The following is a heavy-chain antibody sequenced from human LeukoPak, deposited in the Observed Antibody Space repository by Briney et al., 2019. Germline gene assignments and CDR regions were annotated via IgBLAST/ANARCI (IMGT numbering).Heavy chain of an antibody. CDR2: IYYIGSA. CDR1: GSSISSSSYY. J-gene: IGHJ3*02. Sequence: SETPSLTGSVSGSSISSSSYYWGWICQPPGKGLEWIGSIYYIGSAYYNPLFKSRVNISVDASKNQFSLKLSSVTAAGTAVYYCARVTYYYDSSGYSNVKLAFDIWGQGTMVTVSS. CDR3: ARVTYYYDSSGYSNVKLAFDI. D-gene: IGHD3-22*01. V-gene: IGHV4-39*01.